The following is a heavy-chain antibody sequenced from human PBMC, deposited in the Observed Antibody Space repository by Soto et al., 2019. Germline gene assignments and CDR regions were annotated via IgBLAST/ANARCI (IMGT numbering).Heavy chain of an antibody. Sequence: ASVKVSCKASGYTFTSYGISWVIQAPGQGLEWMGWISAYNGNTKYAQKLQGRVTMTTDTSTSTAYMELSSLRSEDTAVYYCAGEKYDFWSGSRPTPSYYYGKDVWGQGTTVTVSS. CDR2: ISAYNGNT. CDR3: AGEKYDFWSGSRPTPSYYYGKDV. CDR1: GYTFTSYG. V-gene: IGHV1-18*01. D-gene: IGHD3-3*01. J-gene: IGHJ6*02.